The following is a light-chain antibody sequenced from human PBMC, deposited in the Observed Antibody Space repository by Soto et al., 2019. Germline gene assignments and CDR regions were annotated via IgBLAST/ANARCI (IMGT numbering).Light chain of an antibody. CDR3: QQYNTYPLT. Sequence: DIQMTQSPSTLSASVGDRVTITCRASQSISTWLAWYQQKPGKAPKLLIYKASNLEDGVPSRFSGSGSGTEFTITISSLQPDDFATYYCQQYNTYPLTLGGGTTVEIK. CDR2: KAS. CDR1: QSISTW. V-gene: IGKV1-5*03. J-gene: IGKJ4*01.